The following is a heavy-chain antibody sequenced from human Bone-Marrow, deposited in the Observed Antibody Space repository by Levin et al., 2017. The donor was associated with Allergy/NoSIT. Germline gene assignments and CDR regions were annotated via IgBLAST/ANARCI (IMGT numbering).Heavy chain of an antibody. CDR2: ISYDGSNK. CDR3: ARDLSASIRMVRGVHYYFDY. V-gene: IGHV3-30-3*01. J-gene: IGHJ4*02. CDR1: GFTFSSYA. Sequence: GESLKISCAASGFTFSSYAMHWVRQAPGKGLEWVAVISYDGSNKYYADSVKGRFTISRDNSKNTLYLQMNSLRAEDTAVYYCARDLSASIRMVRGVHYYFDYWGQGTLVTVSS. D-gene: IGHD3-10*01.